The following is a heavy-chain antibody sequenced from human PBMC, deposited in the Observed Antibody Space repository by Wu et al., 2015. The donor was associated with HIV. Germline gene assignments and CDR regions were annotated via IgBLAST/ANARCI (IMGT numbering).Heavy chain of an antibody. D-gene: IGHD3-10*01. J-gene: IGHJ6*03. CDR3: ARGRGSNYYMDV. CDR1: GYTFTGYY. V-gene: IGHV1-2*02. Sequence: LVQSGPEAKRPGASVTVSCKASGYTFTGYYMHWVRQAPGQGLEWMGWINPKNGGTKYAQKFQGRVTMTRDTSISTAYMELNRLRSDDTAVYYCARGRGSNYYMDVWGKGTTVTVSS. CDR2: INPKNGGT.